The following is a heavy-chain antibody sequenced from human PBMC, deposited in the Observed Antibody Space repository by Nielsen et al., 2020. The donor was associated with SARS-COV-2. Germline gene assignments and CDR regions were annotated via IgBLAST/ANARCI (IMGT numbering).Heavy chain of an antibody. CDR3: AREHFVGGLGIVVVISTILDY. V-gene: IGHV1-46*01. J-gene: IGHJ4*02. CDR2: INPSGGST. D-gene: IGHD3-22*01. CDR1: GYTFTTNY. Sequence: ASVQVSCKASGYTFTTNYIHWVRQAPGQGLEWMGIINPSGGSTSYAQKFQGRVTMTRDTSTSTVYMELSSLRSEDTAVYYCAREHFVGGLGIVVVISTILDYWGQGTLVTVSS.